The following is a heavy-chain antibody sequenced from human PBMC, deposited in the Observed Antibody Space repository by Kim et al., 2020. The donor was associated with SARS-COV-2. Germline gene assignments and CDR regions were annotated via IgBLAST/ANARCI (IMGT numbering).Heavy chain of an antibody. J-gene: IGHJ4*02. CDR1: GGSISSSSNY. CDR2: IYYSGST. V-gene: IGHV4-39*01. Sequence: SETLSLTCTVSGGSISSSSNYWGWIRQPPGKELEWIGSIYYSGSTYYNPSLKSRATISVDTTKNQFSPKLSSVTAADTAVYYCGRQRGYSLNYWGQGTL. CDR3: GRQRGYSLNY. D-gene: IGHD5-12*01.